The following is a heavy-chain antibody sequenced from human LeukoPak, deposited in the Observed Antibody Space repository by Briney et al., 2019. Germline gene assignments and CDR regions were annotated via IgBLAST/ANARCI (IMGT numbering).Heavy chain of an antibody. V-gene: IGHV1-2*02. Sequence: ASVKVSCKASGYTFTGYYMNWVRQAPGQGLEGMGWINPNSGGTNCAQKFQGRVTMTRDTSISTAYMELSRLRSDDTAVYYCARRGNWGFDPWGQGTLVTVS. J-gene: IGHJ5*02. CDR2: INPNSGGT. CDR1: GYTFTGYY. CDR3: ARRGNWGFDP. D-gene: IGHD3-16*01.